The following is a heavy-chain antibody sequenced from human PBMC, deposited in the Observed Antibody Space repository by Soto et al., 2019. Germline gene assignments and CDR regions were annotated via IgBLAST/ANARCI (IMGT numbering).Heavy chain of an antibody. CDR1: GYTFTSYA. CDR2: INTGNGNT. J-gene: IGHJ5*01. D-gene: IGHD1-7*01. CDR3: ARDHNWNYADNWFES. V-gene: IGHV1-3*04. Sequence: ASVKVSCKASGYTFTSYAIHWVRQAPGQRLEWMGWINTGNGNTKSSQKFQGRVTITRDTSASTAYMALSSLTSEDTAVYYCARDHNWNYADNWFESWGQGTLVTVSS.